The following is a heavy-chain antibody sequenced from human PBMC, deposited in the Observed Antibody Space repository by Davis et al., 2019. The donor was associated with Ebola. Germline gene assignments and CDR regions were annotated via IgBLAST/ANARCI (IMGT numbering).Heavy chain of an antibody. Sequence: GGSLRLSCAASGFTFSSYGMHWVRQAPGKGLEWVSSISSSSSYIYYADSVKGRFTISRDNAKNSLYLQMNSLRAEDTAVYYCARKLYYYGMDVWGQGTTVTVSS. CDR2: ISSSSSYI. CDR1: GFTFSSYG. CDR3: ARKLYYYGMDV. J-gene: IGHJ6*02. V-gene: IGHV3-21*01.